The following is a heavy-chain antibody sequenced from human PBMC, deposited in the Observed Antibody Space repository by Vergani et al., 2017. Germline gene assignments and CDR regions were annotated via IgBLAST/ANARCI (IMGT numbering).Heavy chain of an antibody. CDR1: GYTFTGYY. CDR3: ARYFPKTKTWGSWLTDY. Sequence: QVQLVQSGAEVKKPGASVKVSCKASGYTFTGYYMRWVRQAPGQGLEWMGWINPSSGGTNYAQKFQGRVTMTRDTSISTPYMELSRLRSDDTAVYYCARYFPKTKTWGSWLTDYWGQGTLVTVSS. J-gene: IGHJ4*02. CDR2: INPSSGGT. V-gene: IGHV1-2*02. D-gene: IGHD6-19*01.